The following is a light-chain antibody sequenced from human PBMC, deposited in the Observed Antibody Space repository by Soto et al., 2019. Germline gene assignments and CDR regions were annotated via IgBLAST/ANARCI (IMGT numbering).Light chain of an antibody. CDR3: CSYAGSTTYL. CDR1: STDVMSYNL. V-gene: IGLV2-23*01. Sequence: QSALTQPASVSGSPGQSITISCTGTSTDVMSYNLFSWYRQHPGKAPKLIIYEATKRPSGISYRFSGSKSGNTASLTIAGLHAEDEAYYYCCSYAGSTTYLFGTGTKLTVL. CDR2: EAT. J-gene: IGLJ1*01.